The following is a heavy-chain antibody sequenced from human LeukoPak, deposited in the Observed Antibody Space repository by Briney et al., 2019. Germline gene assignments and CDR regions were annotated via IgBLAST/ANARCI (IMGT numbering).Heavy chain of an antibody. D-gene: IGHD6-13*01. CDR2: MWYDGSQG. CDR3: ARDAAAGTRNYYFDY. J-gene: IGHJ4*02. CDR1: GFTFRNYG. Sequence: GGSLRLSCAASGFTFRNYGIHWVRQAPGKGLEWVAGMWYDGSQGYYADSVKGRFTISRDNSKNTLYVQMSNLRAEDTAVYYCARDAAAGTRNYYFDYWGRGSLVTVSS. V-gene: IGHV3-33*01.